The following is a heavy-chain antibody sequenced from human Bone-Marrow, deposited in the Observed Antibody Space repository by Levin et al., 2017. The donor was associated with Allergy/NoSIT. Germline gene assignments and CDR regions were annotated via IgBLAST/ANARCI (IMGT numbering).Heavy chain of an antibody. Sequence: ASVKVSCAASGLSFSNYDMNWVRQAPGKGLEWVSSISGGSSRIYYADSVKGRFTISRDNAKNSLYLQMNSLRVEDTDVYYCASWAMFYYDGSDFDYFYYGMDVWGQGTTVTVSS. J-gene: IGHJ6*02. D-gene: IGHD3-16*01. CDR1: GLSFSNYD. CDR3: ASWAMFYYDGSDFDYFYYGMDV. V-gene: IGHV3-21*06. CDR2: ISGGSSRI.